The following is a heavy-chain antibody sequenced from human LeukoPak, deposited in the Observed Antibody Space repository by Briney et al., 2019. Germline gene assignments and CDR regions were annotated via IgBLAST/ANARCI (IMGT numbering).Heavy chain of an antibody. Sequence: SETLSLTCTVSGGSISSYYWSWIRQPPGKGLEWFGYIYYSGSTNYNPSLKSRVTISVDTSKNQFSLKLSSVTAADTAVYYCASGMQYYDFWSGYQAPYYYYYGMDVWGQGTTVTVSS. D-gene: IGHD3-3*01. CDR3: ASGMQYYDFWSGYQAPYYYYYGMDV. J-gene: IGHJ6*02. V-gene: IGHV4-59*01. CDR2: IYYSGST. CDR1: GGSISSYY.